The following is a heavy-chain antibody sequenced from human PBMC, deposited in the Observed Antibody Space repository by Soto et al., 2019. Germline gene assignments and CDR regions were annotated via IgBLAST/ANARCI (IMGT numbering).Heavy chain of an antibody. Sequence: SETLSLTCFVSGYSITAGGYYWSWIRHHPGKGLEWIGSFYSSGSIIYNPSLKSRVTISVDTSKNKFSLKLTSVTAADTAVYYCARDSIMWGFDYWGQGTLVTVSS. J-gene: IGHJ4*02. D-gene: IGHD3-16*01. CDR3: ARDSIMWGFDY. V-gene: IGHV4-61*08. CDR2: FYSSGSI. CDR1: GYSITAGGYY.